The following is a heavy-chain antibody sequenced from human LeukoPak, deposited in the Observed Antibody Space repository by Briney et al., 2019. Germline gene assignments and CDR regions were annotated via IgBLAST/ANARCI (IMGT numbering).Heavy chain of an antibody. CDR3: ARVTMVGATTLDY. J-gene: IGHJ4*01. CDR2: IIPILGIA. CDR1: GGTFSSYA. D-gene: IGHD1-26*01. V-gene: IGHV1-69*04. Sequence: SVKVSCKASGGTFSSYAISWVRQAPGQGLEWMGRIIPILGIANYAQKFQGRVTITADKSTSTAYMELSSLRSEDTAVYYCARVTMVGATTLDYWGHGTLVTVSS.